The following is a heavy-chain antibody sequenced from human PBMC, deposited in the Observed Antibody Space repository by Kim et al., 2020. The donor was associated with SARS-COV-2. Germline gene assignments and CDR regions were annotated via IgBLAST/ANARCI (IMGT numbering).Heavy chain of an antibody. D-gene: IGHD3-3*02. J-gene: IGHJ3*02. CDR1: GGSISSSSYY. CDR2: IYYSGST. CDR3: ASVRISRAFDI. Sequence: SETLSLTCTVSGGSISSSSYYRGWIRQPPGKGLEWIGSIYYSGSTYYNPSLKSRVTISVDTSKNQFSLKLSSVTAADTAVYYCASVRISRAFDIWGQGTMVTVSS. V-gene: IGHV4-39*07.